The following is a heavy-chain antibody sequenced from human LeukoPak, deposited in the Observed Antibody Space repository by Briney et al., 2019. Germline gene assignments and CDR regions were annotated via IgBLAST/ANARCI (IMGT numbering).Heavy chain of an antibody. D-gene: IGHD6-19*01. CDR3: ARAMAIAVAGTAFGMDV. CDR1: GYPFTSYY. CDR2: INPSGGST. J-gene: IGHJ6*02. Sequence: ASVKVSCKASGYPFTSYYMHWVRQAPGQGLEWMGIINPSGGSTTYAQKFQGRVTMTRGTSTSTVYMELSSLRSEDTAVYHCARAMAIAVAGTAFGMDVWGQGTTITVSS. V-gene: IGHV1-46*01.